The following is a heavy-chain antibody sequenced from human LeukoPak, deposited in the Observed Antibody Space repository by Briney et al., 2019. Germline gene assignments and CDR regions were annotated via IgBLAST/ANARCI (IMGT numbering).Heavy chain of an antibody. CDR3: ARLRGIAARLDY. J-gene: IGHJ4*02. V-gene: IGHV4-34*01. CDR1: GGSFSGYY. Sequence: SETLSLTCAVYGGSFSGYYWSWIRQPPGKGLEWIGEINHSGSTNYNPSLKSRVTISVDTSKNQFSLKLSSVTAADTAVYYCARLRGIAARLDYWGQGTLVTVSS. CDR2: INHSGST. D-gene: IGHD6-6*01.